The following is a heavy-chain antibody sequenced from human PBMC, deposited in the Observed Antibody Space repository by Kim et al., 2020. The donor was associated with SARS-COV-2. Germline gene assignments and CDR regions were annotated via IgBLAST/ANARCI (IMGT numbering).Heavy chain of an antibody. CDR1: GASISSSDYC. V-gene: IGHV4-39*01. CDR3: ARHVRGTSIRFLALFQFDD. Sequence: SETLSLTCTVYGASISSSDYCWGWIRQPPGQGLEWKGSVCYTGSTYYNPSLKSPVTISVDTSKNQLYLNLSSVTAADPAVYYCARHVRGTSIRFLALFQFDDWGQGTLVTVSS. D-gene: IGHD2-2*02. J-gene: IGHJ4*02. CDR2: VCYTGST.